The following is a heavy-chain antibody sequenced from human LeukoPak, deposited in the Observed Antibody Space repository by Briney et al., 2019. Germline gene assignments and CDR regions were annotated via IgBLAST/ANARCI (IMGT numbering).Heavy chain of an antibody. CDR1: GFTFSNYW. J-gene: IGHJ3*02. Sequence: GGSLRLSCAASGFTFSNYWMAWVRQAPGKGLEWVANINLDGSEKDYVDSLKGRCTISRDDAKNSLYLQVNTLRAEDTAVYYCARDSEKSSSLAFDIWGQGTVVTVSS. D-gene: IGHD6-13*01. V-gene: IGHV3-7*01. CDR2: INLDGSEK. CDR3: ARDSEKSSSLAFDI.